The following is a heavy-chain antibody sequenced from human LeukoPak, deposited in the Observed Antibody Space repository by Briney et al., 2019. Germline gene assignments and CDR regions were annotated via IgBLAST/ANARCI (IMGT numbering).Heavy chain of an antibody. CDR3: AKDRGLDRITMVRGVFDY. CDR1: GFTFDDYA. Sequence: GGSLRLSCAASGFTFDDYAMHWVRQAPGEGLEWVSGISWNSGSIGYADSVKGRFTISRDNSKNTLYLQMNSLRAEDTAVYYCAKDRGLDRITMVRGVFDYWGQGTLVTVSS. J-gene: IGHJ4*02. V-gene: IGHV3-9*01. D-gene: IGHD3-10*01. CDR2: ISWNSGSI.